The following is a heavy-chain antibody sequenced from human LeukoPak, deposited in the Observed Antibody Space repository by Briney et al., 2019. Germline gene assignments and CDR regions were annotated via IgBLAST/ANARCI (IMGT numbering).Heavy chain of an antibody. CDR3: ARTYQYGGNLPFVY. Sequence: GGSLRLSCVASGFTFSNYNMNWVRQAPGKGLEWVAYISGSTSTIHYADSVKGRFTISRDNAENSMYLEMNSLRAEDTAVYYCARTYQYGGNLPFVYWGQGTLVTVSS. J-gene: IGHJ4*02. CDR2: ISGSTSTI. V-gene: IGHV3-48*04. D-gene: IGHD4-23*01. CDR1: GFTFSNYN.